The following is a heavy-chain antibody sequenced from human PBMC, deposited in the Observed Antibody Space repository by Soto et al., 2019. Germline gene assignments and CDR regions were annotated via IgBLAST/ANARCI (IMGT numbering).Heavy chain of an antibody. V-gene: IGHV3-21*02. D-gene: IGHD6-13*01. CDR2: ISGSRGYI. J-gene: IGHJ4*02. CDR3: ARDWAAALDY. CDR1: GFIFSDYS. Sequence: EVQLVESGGGLVKPGGSLRLSCAASGFIFSDYSMNWVRQAPGKGLEWVSSISGSRGYIYYGDSVKGRFTISRDNAKNSVGLQMNNLRAADTAVYYCARDWAAALDYWGPRTLVTVS.